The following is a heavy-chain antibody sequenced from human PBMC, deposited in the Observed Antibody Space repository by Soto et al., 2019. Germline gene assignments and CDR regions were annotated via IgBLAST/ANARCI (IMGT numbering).Heavy chain of an antibody. D-gene: IGHD3-10*01. CDR3: AIVAVTGRAFPI. Sequence: QVQLVQSGAEVKKPGASVKVSCKASGYSFTGHYMHWVLQAPGQGFEWLGWIAPDSGGTNYEQKLEGGVSMARDASISTAYMELSRLRSAGTAVYYWAIVAVTGRAFPIWGEGTMVTFSS. J-gene: IGHJ3*02. V-gene: IGHV1-2*02. CDR1: GYSFTGHY. CDR2: IAPDSGGT.